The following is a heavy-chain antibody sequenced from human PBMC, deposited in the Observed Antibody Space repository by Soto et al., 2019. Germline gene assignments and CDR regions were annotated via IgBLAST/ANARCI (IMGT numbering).Heavy chain of an antibody. CDR3: ARGLGIAVAGPYYFDY. D-gene: IGHD6-19*01. J-gene: IGHJ4*02. CDR1: GGSINNFY. V-gene: IGHV4-59*01. CDR2: IFYTGRT. Sequence: PSETLSLTCTVSGGSINNFYWSWIRQPPGKGLEWIGSIFYTGRTNYNPSLKSRVTISVDTSKNQFSLKLSSVTAADTAVYYCARGLGIAVAGPYYFDYWGQGTLVTVSS.